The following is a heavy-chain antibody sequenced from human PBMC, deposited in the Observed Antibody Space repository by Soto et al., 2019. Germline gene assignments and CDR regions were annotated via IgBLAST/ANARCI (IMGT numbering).Heavy chain of an antibody. CDR2: MSNTGRTI. V-gene: IGHV3-48*02. J-gene: IGHJ6*02. CDR1: GFTFSTYN. CDR3: ARDGNRGYDMDV. Sequence: EVQVVESGGGLVQPGGSLRLSCEVSGFTFSTYNMDWVRQAPGKGLEWVSYMSNTGRTIFYADSVRGRFTISRDNAKNALFLQMNSLRDEDTAVYYCARDGNRGYDMDVWGQGTTFTVSS.